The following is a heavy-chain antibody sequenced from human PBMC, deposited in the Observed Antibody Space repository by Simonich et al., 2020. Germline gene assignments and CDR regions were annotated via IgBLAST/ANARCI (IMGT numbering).Heavy chain of an antibody. J-gene: IGHJ5*02. D-gene: IGHD3-9*01. CDR2: INHSGRP. CDR3: ARCGLVNYDILTGYHNWFDP. CDR1: GGSFSGYY. V-gene: IGHV4-34*01. Sequence: QVQLQQWGAGLLKPSETLSLTCAVYGGSFSGYYWSWIRQPPGKGREWIGEINHSGRPKYNPSLKGGVTISVEKSKNQFSLKLSSGTAADTALYYCARCGLVNYDILTGYHNWFDPWGQGTLVTVSS.